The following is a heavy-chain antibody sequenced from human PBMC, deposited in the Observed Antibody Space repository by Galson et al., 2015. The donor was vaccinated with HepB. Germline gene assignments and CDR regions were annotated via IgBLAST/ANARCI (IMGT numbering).Heavy chain of an antibody. D-gene: IGHD2-2*02. V-gene: IGHV3-30-3*01. CDR2: ISYDGSNK. CDR1: GFTFSSYA. CDR3: ARGESDIVVVPAAIGVWFYY. Sequence: SLRLSCAASGFTFSSYAMHWVRQAPGKGLEWVAVISYDGSNKYYADSVKGRFTISRDNSKDTLYLQMNSLRAEDTAVYYCARGESDIVVVPAAIGVWFYYWGQRTLVTVSS. J-gene: IGHJ4*02.